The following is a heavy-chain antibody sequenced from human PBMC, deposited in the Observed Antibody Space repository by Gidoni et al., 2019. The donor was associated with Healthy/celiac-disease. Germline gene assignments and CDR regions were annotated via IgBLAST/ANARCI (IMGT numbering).Heavy chain of an antibody. V-gene: IGHV3-15*01. J-gene: IGHJ4*02. Sequence: EVQLVESGGGLVKPGGSRRLCCAASGFHFSNAWMGWVRQAPGKGLEWVGRIKSKTDGGTTDYAAPVKGRFTISRDDSKNTLYLQMNSLKTEDTAVYYCTTGRNVDSHYWGQGTLVTVSS. D-gene: IGHD1-1*01. CDR2: IKSKTDGGTT. CDR3: TTGRNVDSHY. CDR1: GFHFSNAW.